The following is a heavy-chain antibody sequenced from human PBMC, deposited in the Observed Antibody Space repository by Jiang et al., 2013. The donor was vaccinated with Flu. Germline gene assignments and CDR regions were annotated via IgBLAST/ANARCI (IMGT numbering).Heavy chain of an antibody. D-gene: IGHD2-2*01. J-gene: IGHJ3*01. V-gene: IGHV1-2*02. Sequence: GAEVKKPRASVKVSCKASGYTFTGYYMHWVRQAPGQGLEWMGWVNPDSGATNYAQKFQDRVTMTRDTSIGTAYVEVSSLRFDDTAVYFCARDLGYCASTSCSRGDALVFWGQ. CDR3: ARDLGYCASTSCSRGDALVF. CDR2: VNPDSGAT. CDR1: GYTFTGYY.